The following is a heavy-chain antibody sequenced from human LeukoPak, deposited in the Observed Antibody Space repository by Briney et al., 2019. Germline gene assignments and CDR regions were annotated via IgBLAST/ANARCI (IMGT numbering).Heavy chain of an antibody. CDR3: ASGLDDYSNYWYLDL. CDR1: GGSFSGYY. D-gene: IGHD4-11*01. J-gene: IGHJ2*01. Sequence: SETLSLTCAVYGGSFSGYYWSWIRQPPGKGLEWIGEINHSGSTNYNPSLKSRVTISVDTSKNQFSLKLSSVTAADTAVYYCASGLDDYSNYWYLDLWGRGTLVTVSS. CDR2: INHSGST. V-gene: IGHV4-34*01.